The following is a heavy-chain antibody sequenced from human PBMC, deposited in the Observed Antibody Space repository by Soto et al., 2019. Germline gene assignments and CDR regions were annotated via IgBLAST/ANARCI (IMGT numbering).Heavy chain of an antibody. D-gene: IGHD4-17*01. V-gene: IGHV3-11*01. CDR3: ARGTTELPWTMGSATVTTTAFDI. CDR1: GFTFSDYY. J-gene: IGHJ3*02. Sequence: GGSLRLSCAASGFTFSDYYMSWIRQAPGKGLEWVSYISSSGSTIYYADSVKGRFTISRDNAKNSLYLQMNSLRAEDTAVYYCARGTTELPWTMGSATVTTTAFDIWGQGTMVTVSS. CDR2: ISSSGSTI.